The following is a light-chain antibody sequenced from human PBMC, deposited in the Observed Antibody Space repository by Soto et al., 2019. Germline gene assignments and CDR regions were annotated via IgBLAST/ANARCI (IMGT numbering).Light chain of an antibody. V-gene: IGKV3-20*01. CDR2: GAS. CDR3: QQYGSSGT. CDR1: QSVSSNY. J-gene: IGKJ1*01. Sequence: DIVMTQSPGTLSLSPGETATLSCRASQSVSSNYVAWFHQKPGQAPRLLIYGASSRATGVPDRFSGSGSGTDFTLTISRLEPEDFAVYYCQQYGSSGTFGQGTKVDIK.